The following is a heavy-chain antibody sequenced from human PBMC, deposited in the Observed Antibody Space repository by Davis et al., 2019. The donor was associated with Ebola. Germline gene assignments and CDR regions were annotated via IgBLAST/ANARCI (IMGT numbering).Heavy chain of an antibody. CDR1: GYPFNTYG. V-gene: IGHV1-18*01. CDR3: ARDDLVATGTIFHYYYGMDV. CDR2: ISAYNGYT. J-gene: IGHJ6*02. D-gene: IGHD1-7*01. Sequence: AASVKVSCKASGYPFNTYGITWVRQAPGQGLEWMGWISAYNGYTDYAQKFQGRVTITRDTSASTAYMELSSLRSEDTAVYYCARDDLVATGTIFHYYYGMDVWGQGTTVTVSS.